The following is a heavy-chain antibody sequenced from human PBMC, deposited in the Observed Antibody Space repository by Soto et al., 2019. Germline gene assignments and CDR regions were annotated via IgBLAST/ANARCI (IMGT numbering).Heavy chain of an antibody. V-gene: IGHV4-31*03. CDR3: ARSGYSYGPNPLLY. Sequence: QVQLQESGPGLVKPSQTLSLTCTASGGSISSGGYYWSWIRQHPGKGLEWIGYIYYSGSTYYNPSLQSRVTISVDTSKNQFSLKLSSVTAADTAVYYCARSGYSYGPNPLLYWGQGTLVTVSS. D-gene: IGHD5-18*01. CDR1: GGSISSGGYY. J-gene: IGHJ4*02. CDR2: IYYSGST.